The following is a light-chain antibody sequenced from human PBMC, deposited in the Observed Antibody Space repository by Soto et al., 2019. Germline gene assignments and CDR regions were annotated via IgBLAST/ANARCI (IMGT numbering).Light chain of an antibody. CDR1: QSVSSW. Sequence: EIHLTQSPSTLSASLGDRVTLTCRASQSVSSWLAGYQQKPATAPKLLLYNASTIRRGGTPRWFGSSSGTAFFLPVSSLQHDDFAAFYCQQHNDSFPYTFGQGTKLEIK. CDR3: QQHNDSFPYT. CDR2: NAS. V-gene: IGKV1-5*03. J-gene: IGKJ2*01.